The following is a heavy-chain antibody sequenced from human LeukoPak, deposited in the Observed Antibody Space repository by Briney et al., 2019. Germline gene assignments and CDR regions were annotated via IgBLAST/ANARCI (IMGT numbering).Heavy chain of an antibody. Sequence: GGPLRLSCAASGFTFSSYAMSWVRQAPGKGLEWVSAISGSGGSTYYADSVKGRFTISRDNSKNTLYLQMNSLRAEDTAVYYCAKEPGGTTDYYYYMDVWGKGTTVTVSS. CDR3: AKEPGGTTDYYYYMDV. V-gene: IGHV3-23*01. J-gene: IGHJ6*03. D-gene: IGHD1-7*01. CDR2: ISGSGGST. CDR1: GFTFSSYA.